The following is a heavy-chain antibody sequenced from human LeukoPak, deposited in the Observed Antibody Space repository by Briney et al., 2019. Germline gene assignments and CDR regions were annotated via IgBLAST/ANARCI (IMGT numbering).Heavy chain of an antibody. D-gene: IGHD2-21*01. V-gene: IGHV3-48*01. CDR2: ISSSSSTI. CDR3: ARRESENYCDFDY. Sequence: PGGSLRLSCAASGFTFSNYIMNWVRQAPGKGLEWVSYISSSSSTIYYADSVRGRFTISRDNAKNSLYLQMNSLRAEDAALYYCARRESENYCDFDYWGQGTLVTVS. CDR1: GFTFSNYI. J-gene: IGHJ4*02.